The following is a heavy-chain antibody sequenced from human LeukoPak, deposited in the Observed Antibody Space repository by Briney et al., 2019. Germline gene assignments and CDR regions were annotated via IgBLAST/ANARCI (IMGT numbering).Heavy chain of an antibody. J-gene: IGHJ4*02. D-gene: IGHD5-12*01. CDR2: ISGSGGST. CDR1: GFTFSNEA. CDR3: ASLDIVADPIGY. Sequence: GGSLRLSCAVSGFTFSNEAMGWVRQLRGGGLEWVSAISGSGGSTYYADSVKGRFTISRDNSKNTLYLQMNSLRAEDTAVYYCASLDIVADPIGYWGQGTLVTVSS. V-gene: IGHV3-23*01.